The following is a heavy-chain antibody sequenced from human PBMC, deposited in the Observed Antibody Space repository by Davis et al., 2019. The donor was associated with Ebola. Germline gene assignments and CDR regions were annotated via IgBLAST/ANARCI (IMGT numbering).Heavy chain of an antibody. CDR1: GGSISSSSYY. V-gene: IGHV4-39*07. CDR3: ARDITMIVGNAFDI. J-gene: IGHJ3*02. D-gene: IGHD3-22*01. Sequence: SETLSLTCTVSGGSISSSSYYWGWIRQPPGKGLEWIGEINHSGSTNYNPSLKSRVTISVDTSKNQFSLKLSSVTAADTAVYYCARDITMIVGNAFDIWGQGTMVTVSS. CDR2: INHSGST.